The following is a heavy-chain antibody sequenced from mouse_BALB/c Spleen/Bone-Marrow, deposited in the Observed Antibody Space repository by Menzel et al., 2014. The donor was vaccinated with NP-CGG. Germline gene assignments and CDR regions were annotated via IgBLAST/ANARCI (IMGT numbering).Heavy chain of an antibody. CDR2: ISSGSSTI. CDR1: GFTFSSFA. D-gene: IGHD1-1*01. CDR3: ARSGSSSGYFDY. V-gene: IGHV5-17*02. Sequence: VQLKESGGGLMQPGGSRKLSCAASGFTFSSFAMHWVRQAPEKGLEWVAYISSGSSTIYYADTVMGRFTISRDNPKNTLFLQMTSLRSEDTAMYYCARSGSSSGYFDYWGQGTTLTVSS. J-gene: IGHJ2*01.